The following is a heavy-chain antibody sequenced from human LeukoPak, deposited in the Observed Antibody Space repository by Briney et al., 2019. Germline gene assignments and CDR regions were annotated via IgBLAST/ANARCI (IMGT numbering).Heavy chain of an antibody. CDR2: IKQDGSEK. V-gene: IGHV3-7*01. CDR1: GFTFSGNW. J-gene: IGHJ6*02. CDR3: ARGRSMDV. Sequence: GGSLRLSCAASGFTFSGNWMSWVRQAPGKGLEWVANIKQDGSEKHYVDSVKGRFTISRDNAKNSVYVQMNSQRAEDTAVYYCARGRSMDVWGQGTTVTVSS.